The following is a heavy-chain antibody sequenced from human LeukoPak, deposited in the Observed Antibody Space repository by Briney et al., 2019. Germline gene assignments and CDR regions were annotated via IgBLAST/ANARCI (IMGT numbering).Heavy chain of an antibody. V-gene: IGHV3-21*01. J-gene: IGHJ2*01. CDR2: ISSSSSYI. Sequence: GGSLRLSCAASGFTFSSYSMNWVRQAPGKGLEWVSSISSSSSYIYYADSVKGRFTISRDSAKNSLYLQMNSLRAEDTAVYYCARVGVAAAGGYWYFDLWGRGTLVTVSS. CDR1: GFTFSSYS. CDR3: ARVGVAAAGGYWYFDL. D-gene: IGHD6-13*01.